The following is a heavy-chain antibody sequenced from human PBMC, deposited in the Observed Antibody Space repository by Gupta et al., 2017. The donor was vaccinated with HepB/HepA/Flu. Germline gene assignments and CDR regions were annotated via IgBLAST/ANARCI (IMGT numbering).Heavy chain of an antibody. D-gene: IGHD6-19*01. V-gene: IGHV3-33*01. Sequence: QVQLVESGGGVVQPGRSLRLSCAASGFTFVKYGMHWVRQAPGKGLGWVGVIWYDGTNKYNGDSVEGRFTITRENAKSTLYLEMNNLTAEDTAIYDCARERGTYSSAWVFAHWGQGTRVTVSS. CDR2: IWYDGTNK. CDR1: GFTFVKYG. CDR3: ARERGTYSSAWVFAH. J-gene: IGHJ5*02.